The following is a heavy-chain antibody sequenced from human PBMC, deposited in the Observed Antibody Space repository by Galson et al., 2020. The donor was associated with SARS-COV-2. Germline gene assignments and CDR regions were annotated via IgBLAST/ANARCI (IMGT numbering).Heavy chain of an antibody. CDR1: GFTFDDYA. CDR3: AKDIGGGGAVAGNLDY. Sequence: GGSLRLSCAASGFTFDDYAMHWVRQAPGKGLEWVSGISWNSGSIGYADSVKGRFTISRDNAKNSLYLQMNSLRAEDTALYYCAKDIGGGGAVAGNLDYWGQGTLVTVSS. V-gene: IGHV3-9*01. D-gene: IGHD6-19*01. J-gene: IGHJ4*02. CDR2: ISWNSGSI.